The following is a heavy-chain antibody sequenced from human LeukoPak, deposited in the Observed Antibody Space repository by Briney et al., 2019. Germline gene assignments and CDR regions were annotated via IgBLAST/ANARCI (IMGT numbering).Heavy chain of an antibody. D-gene: IGHD1/OR15-1a*01. CDR1: GGTFSSYA. V-gene: IGHV1-69*04. J-gene: IGHJ4*02. CDR3: ARDGKGLPQQDDY. Sequence: SVKVSCKASGGTFSSYAISWVRQAPGQGLEWMGRIIPILGIANYAQKFHGRVTITVDKSTSTAYMELSSLRSEDTAVYYCARDGKGLPQQDDYGSQGTLITVTA. CDR2: IIPILGIA.